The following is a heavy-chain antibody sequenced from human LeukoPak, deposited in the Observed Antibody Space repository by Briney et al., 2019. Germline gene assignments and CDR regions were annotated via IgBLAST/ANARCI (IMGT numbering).Heavy chain of an antibody. J-gene: IGHJ4*02. CDR3: AKERLGRNYGDYAVDY. CDR1: GFTFTSYA. D-gene: IGHD4-17*01. V-gene: IGHV3-23*01. CDR2: VSGSGDGT. Sequence: GGSLRLSCAASGFTFTSYAMGWVRQAPGKGLEWVSSVSGSGDGTYYADSVKGRFTISRDNSKKTLDLHMDSLRAEDTAAYYCAKERLGRNYGDYAVDYWGQGPMVTVSS.